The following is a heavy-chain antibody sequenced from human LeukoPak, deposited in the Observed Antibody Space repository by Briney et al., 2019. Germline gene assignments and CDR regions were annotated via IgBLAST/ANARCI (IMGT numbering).Heavy chain of an antibody. CDR1: GDTFTGFY. J-gene: IGHJ4*02. CDR3: ARESNNGTPTGATFDY. CDR2: INPNSGGT. V-gene: IGHV1-2*02. Sequence: ASVKVSCKVSGDTFTGFYMRWVRQAPGQGLEWMGWINPNSGGTNYAQKFQGRVTVTGDTSISTAYMELTSLRSDDTAVYYCARESNNGTPTGATFDYWGQGTLVTVSS. D-gene: IGHD2-8*01.